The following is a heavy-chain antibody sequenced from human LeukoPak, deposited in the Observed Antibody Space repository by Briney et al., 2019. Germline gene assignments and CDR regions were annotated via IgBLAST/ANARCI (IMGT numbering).Heavy chain of an antibody. CDR2: IYSSGST. J-gene: IGHJ5*02. CDR3: VRHTRDGYNFGWFDP. D-gene: IGHD5-24*01. V-gene: IGHV4-59*08. Sequence: SEPLSLPCTVSGDSIRYYYWSWLRQSPGKGLEWIGYIYSSGSTDYHPSLKSRVTISVDLSKSYFSLKLSSVTAADTAVYYCVRHTRDGYNFGWFDPWGQGILVTVSS. CDR1: GDSIRYYY.